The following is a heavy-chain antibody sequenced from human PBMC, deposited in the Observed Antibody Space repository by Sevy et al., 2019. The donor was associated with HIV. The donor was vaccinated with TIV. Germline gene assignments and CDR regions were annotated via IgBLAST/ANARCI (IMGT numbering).Heavy chain of an antibody. CDR2: LYNSGNT. CDR1: GGSIRRYY. J-gene: IGHJ3*01. D-gene: IGHD2-21*01. Sequence: SETLSLTCTVSGGSIRRYYWSWIRQPPGKGLEWLGYLYNSGNTNYNPSLKSRVTISVDTSKNQFSLRLSSVTAADTAVYYCARVFDSEGAFDLWGQGTMITVSS. CDR3: ARVFDSEGAFDL. V-gene: IGHV4-59*13.